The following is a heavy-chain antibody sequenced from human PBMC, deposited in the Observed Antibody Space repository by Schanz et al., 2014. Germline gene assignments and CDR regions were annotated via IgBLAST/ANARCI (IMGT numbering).Heavy chain of an antibody. D-gene: IGHD1-26*01. Sequence: PGGSLRLSCAASGFTFSDYYMSWIRQAPGKGLEWVSYVSSSSSYTHYADSVKGRFTISRDNAKNSVFLQMNSLRAEDTAVYYCAAHRQYTGYYDWFDPWGQGTLVTVSS. CDR1: GFTFSDYY. CDR2: VSSSSSYT. CDR3: AAHRQYTGYYDWFDP. J-gene: IGHJ5*02. V-gene: IGHV3-11*06.